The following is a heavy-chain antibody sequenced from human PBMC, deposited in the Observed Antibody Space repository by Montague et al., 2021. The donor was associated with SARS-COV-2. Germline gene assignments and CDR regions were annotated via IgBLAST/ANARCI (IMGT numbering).Heavy chain of an antibody. CDR1: GYTLSEVS. Sequence: SVKVSCKVSGYTLSEVSMHWVRQAPGKGLEWMGGFDPEDGETIYAQRFQGRVTMTEDTSTDTAYMELSSLRSEDSGVYYCATSRWSLLPEYWGQGTLVIVSS. D-gene: IGHD2-21*02. CDR3: ATSRWSLLPEY. V-gene: IGHV1-24*01. CDR2: FDPEDGET. J-gene: IGHJ4*02.